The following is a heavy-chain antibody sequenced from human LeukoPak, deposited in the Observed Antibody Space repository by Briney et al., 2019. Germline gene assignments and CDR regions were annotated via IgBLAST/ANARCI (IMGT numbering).Heavy chain of an antibody. CDR1: GYTFTSYY. CDR2: INPSGGST. CDR3: ARVLIAAAGWFDP. D-gene: IGHD6-13*01. J-gene: IGHJ5*02. V-gene: IGHV1-46*01. Sequence: ASVKVSCKASGYTFTSYYMHWVRQAPGQGLEWMGIINPSGGSTSYAQKFQGRVTMTRDTSTSTVYMELSSLRSEDTAVYYRARVLIAAAGWFDPWGQGTLVTVSS.